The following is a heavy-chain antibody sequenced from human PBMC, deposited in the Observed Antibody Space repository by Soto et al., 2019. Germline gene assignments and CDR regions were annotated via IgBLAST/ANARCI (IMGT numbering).Heavy chain of an antibody. CDR3: ARDRTIAARMGYFDL. CDR2: INAGNGNT. Sequence: ASVKVSCKASGYTFTRYAMHWVRQAPGQRLEWMGWINAGNGNTKYSQKFQGRVTITRDTSASTAYMELSSLRSEDTAVYYCARDRTIAARMGYFDLWGRGTLVTVSS. CDR1: GYTFTRYA. D-gene: IGHD6-6*01. J-gene: IGHJ2*01. V-gene: IGHV1-3*01.